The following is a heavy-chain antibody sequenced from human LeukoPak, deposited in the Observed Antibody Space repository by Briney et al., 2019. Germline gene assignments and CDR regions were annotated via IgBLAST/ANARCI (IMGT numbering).Heavy chain of an antibody. Sequence: SVKVSCKASGGTFSSYAISWVRQAPGQGLEWMGGIIPIFGTANYAQKFQGRVTITADKSTSTAYMELSSLRSEDTAVYYCARAMVRGVIVNWFDPWGQGTLVTVSS. CDR3: ARAMVRGVIVNWFDP. J-gene: IGHJ5*02. D-gene: IGHD3-10*01. V-gene: IGHV1-69*06. CDR2: IIPIFGTA. CDR1: GGTFSSYA.